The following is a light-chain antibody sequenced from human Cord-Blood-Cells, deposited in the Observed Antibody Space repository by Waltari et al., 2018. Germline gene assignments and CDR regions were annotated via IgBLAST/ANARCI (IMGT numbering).Light chain of an antibody. CDR1: QSVLYSSNNKNY. Sequence: DIVMTQSPDSLAVSLGERATINCKYSQSVLYSSNNKNYLAWYKQKPGQPPKRLIYWASTREAGVPYRVNGSWSGTDFTLTISSLQAEDVAVYYCQQYYSTPWTFGQGTKVEIK. V-gene: IGKV4-1*01. J-gene: IGKJ1*01. CDR3: QQYYSTPWT. CDR2: WAS.